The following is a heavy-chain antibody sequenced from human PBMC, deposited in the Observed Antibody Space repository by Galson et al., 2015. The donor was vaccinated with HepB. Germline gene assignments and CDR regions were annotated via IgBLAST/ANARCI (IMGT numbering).Heavy chain of an antibody. CDR3: AREVSSGYYWGSIYSYYGMDV. CDR1: GYTFTNYA. D-gene: IGHD3-22*01. V-gene: IGHV7-4-1*02. Sequence: SVKVSCKASGYTFTNYAMNWVRQAPGQGLEWMGWINTNTGNPTYAQGFTGLFVFSLDTSVSTAYLQISSLKAEDTAVYYCAREVSSGYYWGSIYSYYGMDVWGQGTTVTVSS. CDR2: INTNTGNP. J-gene: IGHJ6*02.